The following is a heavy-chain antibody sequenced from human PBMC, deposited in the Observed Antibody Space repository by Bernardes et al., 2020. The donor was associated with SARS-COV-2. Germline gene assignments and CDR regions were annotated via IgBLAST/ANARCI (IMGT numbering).Heavy chain of an antibody. CDR3: AHRRHYFDRSGFYSNSYFDL. CDR2: IFWDGDY. D-gene: IGHD3-22*01. Sequence: SGPTLVKPTQTLTLTCSVSGFSLSTRGVAVGWFRQPPGKALEWLALIFWDGDYRFSPPLYSRLNVATDTSKNQVFLTVTDTDPVDTATYYCAHRRHYFDRSGFYSNSYFDLWGRGTLVTVSS. CDR1: GFSLSTRGVA. V-gene: IGHV2-5*02. J-gene: IGHJ2*01.